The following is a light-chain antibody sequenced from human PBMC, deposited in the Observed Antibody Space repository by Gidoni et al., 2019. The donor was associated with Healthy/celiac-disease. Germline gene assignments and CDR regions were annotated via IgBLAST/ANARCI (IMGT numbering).Light chain of an antibody. CDR2: KAS. V-gene: IGKV1-5*03. Sequence: DIQMPQSPSPLSASVGDRVTITCRASQSISSWLAWYQQKPGKAPKLLIYKASSLESGVPSRFSGSGSGTEFTLTISSLQPDDFATYYCQQYNSYPITFGQGTRLEIK. CDR1: QSISSW. J-gene: IGKJ5*01. CDR3: QQYNSYPIT.